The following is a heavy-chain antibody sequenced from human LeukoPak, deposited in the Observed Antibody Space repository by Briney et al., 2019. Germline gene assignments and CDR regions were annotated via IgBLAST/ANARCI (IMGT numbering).Heavy chain of an antibody. CDR2: IKSKTHGGTT. V-gene: IGHV3-15*01. CDR1: GFTFSNAW. CDR3: TTVGYDSSGYYLPLVDHAFDI. J-gene: IGHJ3*02. D-gene: IGHD3-22*01. Sequence: PGGSLRLSCAASGFTFSNAWMSWVRQAPGKGLEWVRRIKSKTHGGTTDYAAPVKGRFTISRDDSKSTLYLQMNSLKTEDTAVYYCTTVGYDSSGYYLPLVDHAFDIWGQGTMVTVSS.